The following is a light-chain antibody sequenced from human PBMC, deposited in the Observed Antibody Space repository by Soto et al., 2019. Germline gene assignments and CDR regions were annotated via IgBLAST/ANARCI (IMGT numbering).Light chain of an antibody. CDR3: QQYNKWPLT. CDR1: QSVYST. Sequence: EIVMTQSPATLSVSPGERATLSCRASQSVYSTLAWYQQKPGQAPRLLIYGASTRATGNPARFSGTGSATEFTLTISSLQSEDSAVYYCQQYNKWPLTFGGGTKVEIK. CDR2: GAS. V-gene: IGKV3-15*01. J-gene: IGKJ4*01.